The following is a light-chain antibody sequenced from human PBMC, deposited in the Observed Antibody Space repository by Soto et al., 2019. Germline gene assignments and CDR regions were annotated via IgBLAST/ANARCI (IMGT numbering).Light chain of an antibody. CDR2: AAS. J-gene: IGKJ5*01. CDR3: QQAISFPIT. Sequence: DIQMTQSPSSVSASVGDRVTISCRASQDISTWLAWYQQTPGKAPNLLIYAASSLQTGVPSRFSGSGSGTDCTLTISSLQPEDFATYYCQQAISFPITFGQGTRLEIK. CDR1: QDISTW. V-gene: IGKV1-12*01.